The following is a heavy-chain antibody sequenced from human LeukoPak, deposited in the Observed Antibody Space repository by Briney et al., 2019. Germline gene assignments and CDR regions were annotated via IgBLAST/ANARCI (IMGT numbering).Heavy chain of an antibody. V-gene: IGHV1-69*13. Sequence: SVKVSCKASGGTFSSYAISWVRQAPGQGLEWMGGIIPIFSTANYAQKFQGRVTITADESTSTAYMELSSLRSEDTAVYYCARADSSGYYYVPYFDYWGQGTLVTVSS. J-gene: IGHJ4*02. CDR2: IIPIFSTA. CDR1: GGTFSSYA. CDR3: ARADSSGYYYVPYFDY. D-gene: IGHD3-22*01.